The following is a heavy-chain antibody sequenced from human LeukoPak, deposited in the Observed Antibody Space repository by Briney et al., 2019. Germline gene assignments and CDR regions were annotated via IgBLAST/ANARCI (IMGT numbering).Heavy chain of an antibody. D-gene: IGHD1-26*01. Sequence: PSETLSLTCSVSGDSIRRHYWSWIRQPPGKGLEWIGYIFHSGSTFYNPSLKSRVTISIDTSKNQFSLKLNSVTAADTAEYYCTRGPGGTYYQDYWGQGTLVTVSS. CDR3: TRGPGGTYYQDY. CDR2: IFHSGST. J-gene: IGHJ4*02. CDR1: GDSIRRHY. V-gene: IGHV4-59*11.